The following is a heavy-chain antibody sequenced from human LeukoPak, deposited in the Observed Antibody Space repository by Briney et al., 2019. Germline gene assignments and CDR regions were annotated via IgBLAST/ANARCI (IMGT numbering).Heavy chain of an antibody. CDR3: AKDARYCSSTSCYGGNFYYYYMDV. V-gene: IGHV3-23*01. Sequence: PGGSLRLSCAASGFTFSSYAMSWVRQAPGKGLEWVSAISGSGGSTYYADSVKGRFTISRDNSKNTLYLQMNSLRAEDTAVYYCAKDARYCSSTSCYGGNFYYYYMDVWGKGTTVTVSS. CDR2: ISGSGGST. D-gene: IGHD2-2*01. J-gene: IGHJ6*03. CDR1: GFTFSSYA.